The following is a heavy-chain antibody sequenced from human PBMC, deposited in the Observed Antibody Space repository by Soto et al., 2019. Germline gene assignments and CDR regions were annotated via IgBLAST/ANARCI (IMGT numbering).Heavy chain of an antibody. J-gene: IGHJ6*02. D-gene: IGHD1-26*01. CDR2: ISYDGTNK. V-gene: IGHV3-30*18. Sequence: VGSLRLSCAASVFTFSHYGIHCVRQAPGKWLEWVAIISYDGTNKYYADSVKGRFTISRDNSKNTVYLQMNRLRAEDTNVYYCANDSHWEVNNNYYAMDVWRQGTTVTVSS. CDR3: ANDSHWEVNNNYYAMDV. CDR1: VFTFSHYG.